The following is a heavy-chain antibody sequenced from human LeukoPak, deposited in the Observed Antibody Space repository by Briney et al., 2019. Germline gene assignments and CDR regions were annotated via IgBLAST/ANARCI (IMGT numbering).Heavy chain of an antibody. Sequence: SQTLSLTCTVSGGSISSGGYYWSWIRQHPGKGLEWIGYIYYSGSTNYNPSLKSRVTISVDTSKNQFSLKLSSVTAADTAMYYCAREVYDSGSYYIDYWGQGTLVTVSS. CDR3: AREVYDSGSYYIDY. CDR1: GGSISSGGYY. V-gene: IGHV4-31*03. CDR2: IYYSGST. J-gene: IGHJ4*02. D-gene: IGHD3-10*01.